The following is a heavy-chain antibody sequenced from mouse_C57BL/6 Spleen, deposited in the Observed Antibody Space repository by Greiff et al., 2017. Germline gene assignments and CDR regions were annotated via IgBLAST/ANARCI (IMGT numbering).Heavy chain of an antibody. Sequence: EVQLQQSGPELVKPGASVKISCKASGYTFTDYYMNWVKQSHGKSLEWIGDINPNNGGTSYNQKFKGKATLTVDKSSSTAYMELRSLTSEDSAVXYCARGGGYWYFDVWGTGTTVTVSS. CDR3: ARGGGYWYFDV. J-gene: IGHJ1*03. CDR1: GYTFTDYY. CDR2: INPNNGGT. V-gene: IGHV1-26*01. D-gene: IGHD1-1*02.